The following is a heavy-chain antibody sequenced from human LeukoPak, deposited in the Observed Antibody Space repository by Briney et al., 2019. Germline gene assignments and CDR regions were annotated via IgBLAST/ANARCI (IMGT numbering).Heavy chain of an antibody. CDR1: GGSVSSSRYY. V-gene: IGHV4-39*01. J-gene: IGHJ4*02. D-gene: IGHD6-19*01. CDR3: ATSGYSSGWYTHFDY. CDR2: IYYSGGT. Sequence: PSETLSLTCTVSGGSVSSSRYYWGWMRQPPGGGLEWIGSIYYSGGTYYNPSLKSRVTISVDTSKNQFTLKVSSVTAADTAVYYCATSGYSSGWYTHFDYWGQGTLVTVSS.